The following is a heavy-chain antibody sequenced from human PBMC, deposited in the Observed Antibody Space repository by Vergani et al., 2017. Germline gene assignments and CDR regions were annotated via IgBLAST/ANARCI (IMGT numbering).Heavy chain of an antibody. Sequence: EVQLVESGGGLVKPGGSLRLSCAASGFTFSSYSMNWVRQAPGKGLEWVSSISSSSSYIYYADSVKGRFTISRDNAKNSLYLQMNSLRAEDTAVYYCARDAGVVVVPAASVGGMDVWGQGTTVTVSS. D-gene: IGHD2-2*01. V-gene: IGHV3-21*01. CDR2: ISSSSSYI. CDR1: GFTFSSYS. J-gene: IGHJ6*02. CDR3: ARDAGVVVVPAASVGGMDV.